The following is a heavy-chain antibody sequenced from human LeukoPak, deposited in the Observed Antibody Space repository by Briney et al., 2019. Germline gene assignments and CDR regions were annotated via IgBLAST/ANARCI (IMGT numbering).Heavy chain of an antibody. J-gene: IGHJ6*03. D-gene: IGHD5-18*01. CDR3: ARTEESGYSYRYFGYYYYMDV. CDR1: GGSISSSDW. Sequence: SGTLSLTCAVSGGSISSSDWWSWVRQPPGKGLEWIGEIYHSGSTNYNPSLKSRVTISVDKSKNQFSLDLSSVTAADTAVYYCARTEESGYSYRYFGYYYYMDVWGKGTTVTVPS. V-gene: IGHV4-4*02. CDR2: IYHSGST.